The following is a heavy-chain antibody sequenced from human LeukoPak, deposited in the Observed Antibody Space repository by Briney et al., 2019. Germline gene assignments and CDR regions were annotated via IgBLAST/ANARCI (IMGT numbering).Heavy chain of an antibody. Sequence: GGSLRLSCAASGFTFSSYWMTWVRQAPGKGLEWVANIMQDGNKQHYVGSVKGRFTISRDNARNSLCLQMSSLRPEDTAVYYCARPDMAVAGDVLHHWGQGTLVTVSS. CDR1: GFTFSSYW. J-gene: IGHJ4*02. CDR2: IMQDGNKQ. CDR3: ARPDMAVAGDVLHH. D-gene: IGHD6-19*01. V-gene: IGHV3-7*01.